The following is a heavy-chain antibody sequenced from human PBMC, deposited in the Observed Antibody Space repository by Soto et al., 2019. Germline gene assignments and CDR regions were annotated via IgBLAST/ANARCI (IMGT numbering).Heavy chain of an antibody. V-gene: IGHV5-51*01. CDR3: ARKSPIAAAGGGVDY. CDR1: GYSFTSYW. Sequence: GESLKISCKGSGYSFTSYWIGWVRQMPGKGLEWMGIIYPGDSDTRYSPSFQGQVTISADKSISTAYLQWSSLKASDTAMYYCARKSPIAAAGGGVDYWGQGTLVTVSS. D-gene: IGHD6-13*01. J-gene: IGHJ4*02. CDR2: IYPGDSDT.